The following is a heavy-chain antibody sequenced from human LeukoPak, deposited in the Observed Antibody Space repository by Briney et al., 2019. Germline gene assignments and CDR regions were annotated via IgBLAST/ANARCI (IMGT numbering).Heavy chain of an antibody. CDR1: GFTFSSYG. J-gene: IGHJ3*02. CDR2: ISYDGSNK. D-gene: IGHD3-16*01. CDR3: AKTGFAFGGYGDAFDI. Sequence: PGGSLRLSCAASGFTFSSYGMHWVRQAPGKGLEWVAVISYDGSNKYYADSVKGRFTISRDNSKNTLYLQMNSLRAEDTAVYYCAKTGFAFGGYGDAFDIWGQGTMVTVSS. V-gene: IGHV3-30*18.